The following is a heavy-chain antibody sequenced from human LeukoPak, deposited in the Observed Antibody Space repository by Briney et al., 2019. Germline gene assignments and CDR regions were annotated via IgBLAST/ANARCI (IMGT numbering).Heavy chain of an antibody. V-gene: IGHV3-7*01. J-gene: IGHJ4*02. CDR2: IKQDGSDK. Sequence: GGSLRLSCAASGFTPSSSWMSWVRQAPGKGREWVAHIKQDGSDKYYLHPVKGRFTISRDNARNSLFLHLNSLRVEDTAMYYCARHSSGSYYAYWGQGTLVTVSS. CDR1: GFTPSSSW. D-gene: IGHD3-10*01. CDR3: ARHSSGSYYAY.